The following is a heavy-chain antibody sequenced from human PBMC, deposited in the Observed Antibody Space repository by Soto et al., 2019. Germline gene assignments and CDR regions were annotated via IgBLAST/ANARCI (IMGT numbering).Heavy chain of an antibody. CDR2: IIPIFGTA. CDR3: ATTGSCSSTSCYTGGDY. J-gene: IGHJ4*02. D-gene: IGHD2-2*02. V-gene: IGHV1-69*01. Sequence: QVQLVQSGAEVKKPGSSVKVSCKASGGTFSSYAISWVRQAPGQGLEWMGGIIPIFGTANYAQKFQGRVPITADESTGTAYMELSSLRAEDTAVYYCATTGSCSSTSCYTGGDYWGQGTLVTVSS. CDR1: GGTFSSYA.